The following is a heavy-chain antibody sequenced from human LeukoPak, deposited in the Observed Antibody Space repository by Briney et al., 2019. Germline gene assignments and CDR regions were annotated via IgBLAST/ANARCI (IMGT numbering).Heavy chain of an antibody. CDR1: GYTFTGYY. Sequence: ASVKVSCKASGYTFTGYYMHWVRQAPGQGLEWMGWINPNSGGTNYAQKLQGRVTMTTDTSTSTAYMELRSLRSDDTAVYYCARDLLYYDSSGYFSFDYWGQGTLVIVSS. CDR2: INPNSGGT. D-gene: IGHD3-22*01. J-gene: IGHJ4*02. V-gene: IGHV1-2*02. CDR3: ARDLLYYDSSGYFSFDY.